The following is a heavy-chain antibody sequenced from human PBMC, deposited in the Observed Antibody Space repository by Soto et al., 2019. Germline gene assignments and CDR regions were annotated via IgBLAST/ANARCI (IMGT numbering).Heavy chain of an antibody. V-gene: IGHV4-59*01. CDR1: GGSISSYY. J-gene: IGHJ5*02. D-gene: IGHD2-2*01. CDR2: IYYSGST. Sequence: SETLSLTCTVSGGSISSYYWSWIRQPPGKGLEWIGYIYYSGSTNYNPSLKSRVTISVDTSKNQFSLKLSSVTAADTAVYYCAREGYCSSTSCYEFWFDPWGQGTLVTVSS. CDR3: AREGYCSSTSCYEFWFDP.